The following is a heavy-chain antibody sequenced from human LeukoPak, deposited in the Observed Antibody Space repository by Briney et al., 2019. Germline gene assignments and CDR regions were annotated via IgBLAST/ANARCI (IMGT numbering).Heavy chain of an antibody. CDR1: GFTFSSYA. CDR2: ISGSGGST. J-gene: IGHJ4*02. V-gene: IGHV3-23*01. D-gene: IGHD1-20*01. Sequence: GGSLRPSCAASGFTFSSYAMSWVRQAPGKGLEWVSAISGSGGSTYYADSVKGRFTISRDNAKNSLYLQMNSLRAEDTAVYYCARDELFYHWNPFDYWGQGTLVTVSS. CDR3: ARDELFYHWNPFDY.